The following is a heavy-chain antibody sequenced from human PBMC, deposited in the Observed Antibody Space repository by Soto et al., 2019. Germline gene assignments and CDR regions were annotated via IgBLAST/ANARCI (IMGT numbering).Heavy chain of an antibody. D-gene: IGHD1-1*01. J-gene: IGHJ5*02. CDR3: VRDGRKTLRAWFDP. CDR2: INHSGST. Sequence: SETLSLTCAVYGGSFSGYYWSWIRQPPGKGLEWIGEINHSGSTNYNPSLKSRVTISVDTSKNQFSLKLSSVTAADTAVYYCVRDGRKTLRAWFDPGGRGISVTVSS. CDR1: GGSFSGYY. V-gene: IGHV4-34*01.